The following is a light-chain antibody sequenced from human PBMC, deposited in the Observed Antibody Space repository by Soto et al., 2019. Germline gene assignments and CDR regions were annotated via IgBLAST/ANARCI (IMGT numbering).Light chain of an antibody. CDR3: QQYGSSPWT. V-gene: IGKV3-20*01. J-gene: IGKJ1*01. CDR1: QSVSSNY. CDR2: SAS. Sequence: EIVLTQSPGTLSLSPGERATLSCRASQSVSSNYLAWYQQKPGQAPRPLIYSASSRATGIPDRFSGSGAGTDFTLTISRLESDDFAVYYCQQYGSSPWTFGQGTKVEIK.